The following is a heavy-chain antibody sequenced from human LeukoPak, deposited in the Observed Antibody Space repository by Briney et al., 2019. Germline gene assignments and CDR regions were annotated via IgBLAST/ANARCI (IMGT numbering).Heavy chain of an antibody. D-gene: IGHD3-22*01. CDR2: FDPEDGET. CDR1: GYTLTELS. Sequence: ASVKVSCKVSGYTLTELSMHWVRQAPGEGLGWMGGFDPEDGETIYAQKFQGRVTMTEDTSTDTAYMELSSLRSEDTAVYYCATIYDSSGYYLDYWGQGTLVTVSS. CDR3: ATIYDSSGYYLDY. V-gene: IGHV1-24*01. J-gene: IGHJ4*02.